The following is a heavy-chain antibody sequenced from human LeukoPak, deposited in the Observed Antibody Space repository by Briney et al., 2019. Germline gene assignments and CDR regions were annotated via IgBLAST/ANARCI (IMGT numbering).Heavy chain of an antibody. J-gene: IGHJ6*02. D-gene: IGHD3-3*01. Sequence: GGSLRLSCAASGFTFSDYNMSWIRQAPGKGLEWVSYISSSGSTIYYADSVKGRITIFRDNAKNSLYLQMNSLRADDTAVYYCARAGIVTLFGVSAIGQGDGLDVWGQGTTVTVSS. CDR3: ARAGIVTLFGVSAIGQGDGLDV. CDR2: ISSSGSTI. CDR1: GFTFSDYN. V-gene: IGHV3-11*01.